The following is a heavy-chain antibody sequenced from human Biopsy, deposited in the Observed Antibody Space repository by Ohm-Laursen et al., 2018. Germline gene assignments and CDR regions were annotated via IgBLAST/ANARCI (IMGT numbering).Heavy chain of an antibody. CDR3: GNTNYGPPLKRRAPIPRPSSKNQFPLNLTSGTATDTAVYYCARRLPLRGFAFDV. J-gene: IGHJ3*01. D-gene: IGHD3-10*01. Sequence: SETLSLTCAVSGVSINGGRYFWNWIRQAPGKGLEWIGNIYYRGNTNYSPSLKSRATISLDSSKNQFSLNLNSVTATDTAVYYWGNTNYGPPLKRRAPIPRPSSKNQFPLNLTSGTATDTAVYYCARRLPLRGFAFDVWGQGTVVTVS. V-gene: IGHV4-61*01. CDR2: IYYRGNT. CDR1: GVSINGGRYF.